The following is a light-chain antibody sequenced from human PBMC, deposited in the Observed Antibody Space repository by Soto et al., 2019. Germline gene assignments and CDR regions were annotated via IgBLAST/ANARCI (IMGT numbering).Light chain of an antibody. V-gene: IGKV3-20*01. J-gene: IGKJ1*01. CDR2: GAS. CDR3: QQYGRSPST. Sequence: EIVLTQSPGTLSLSPGERATLSCRASQSVISNYLAWYQQKPGQAPRALIFGASSRSAGIPDRFSGSGSGTDFTLTISRLEPEDFAVYYCQQYGRSPSTFGQGTKVEIK. CDR1: QSVISNY.